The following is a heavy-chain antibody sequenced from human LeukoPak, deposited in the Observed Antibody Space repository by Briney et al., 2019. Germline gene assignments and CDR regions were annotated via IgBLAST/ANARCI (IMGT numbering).Heavy chain of an antibody. D-gene: IGHD2-21*01. J-gene: IGHJ4*02. V-gene: IGHV3-9*01. CDR1: GFTFDDYA. CDR3: AGLGLWHTGGLPDDDY. CDR2: ISWNSGSI. Sequence: AGGSLRLSCAASGFTFDDYAMHWVRQAPGKGLEWVSGISWNSGSIGYADSVKGRFTISRDNSKNTLYLQMNSLRAEDTAVYYCAGLGLWHTGGLPDDDYWGQGTLVTVSS.